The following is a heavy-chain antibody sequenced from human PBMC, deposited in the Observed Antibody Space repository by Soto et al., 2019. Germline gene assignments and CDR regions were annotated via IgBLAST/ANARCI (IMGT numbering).Heavy chain of an antibody. V-gene: IGHV4-30-4*01. CDR1: GGSISSGHCY. CDR3: ASSALSRRDV. Sequence: TSETRSLTCSVSGGSISSGHCYWSWILHPPGKGMEWIGNIYYRGNTYYNPSLKSRLIISIDTSKNQFSLTVGSVTAADTAVYYCASSALSRRDVWGQGTTFDASS. CDR2: IYYRGNT. D-gene: IGHD2-2*01. J-gene: IGHJ6*01.